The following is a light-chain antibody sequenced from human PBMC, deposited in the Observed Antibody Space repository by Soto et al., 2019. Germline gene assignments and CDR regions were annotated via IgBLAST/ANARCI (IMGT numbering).Light chain of an antibody. Sequence: QSALTQPASVSGSPGQSITISCTGTSSDVGGYNYVSWYQQHPGKAPKLMIYAVTDRPSGVSSRFSGSKSSNTASLTISGLQAEDEADYYCSSYTRSSTLFGTGTKVTV. CDR1: SSDVGGYNY. V-gene: IGLV2-14*01. CDR2: AVT. J-gene: IGLJ1*01. CDR3: SSYTRSSTL.